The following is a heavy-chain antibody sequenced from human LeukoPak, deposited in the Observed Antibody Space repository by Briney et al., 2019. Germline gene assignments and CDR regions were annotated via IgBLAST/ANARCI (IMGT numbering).Heavy chain of an antibody. CDR3: ARGHTGQNWFDP. J-gene: IGHJ5*02. Sequence: SETLSLTCTVSGGSINSYYWSWIRQPPGEGLEWIGRIHVTGRTDYNPSLKSRVTVSLDTAKNQYSLQLSSVSAADTAIYYCARGHTGQNWFDPWGQGTLVTVSS. V-gene: IGHV4-4*07. CDR2: IHVTGRT. CDR1: GGSINSYY. D-gene: IGHD2-8*02.